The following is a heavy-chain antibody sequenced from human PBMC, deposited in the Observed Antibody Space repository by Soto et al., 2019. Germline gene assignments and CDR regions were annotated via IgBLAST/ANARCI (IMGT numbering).Heavy chain of an antibody. CDR2: VSWNSEIV. D-gene: IGHD2-15*01. V-gene: IGHV3-9*01. Sequence: GGSLRLSCEASGFKFGDYAMHWVRQAPGKGLEWVSGVSWNSEIVGYADSVKGRFTISRDNAKNSLYLEMNSLRTEDTALYYCAKDRGPCSGNKCSSLYYYYGMDVWGQGTTVTVSS. CDR3: AKDRGPCSGNKCSSLYYYYGMDV. J-gene: IGHJ6*02. CDR1: GFKFGDYA.